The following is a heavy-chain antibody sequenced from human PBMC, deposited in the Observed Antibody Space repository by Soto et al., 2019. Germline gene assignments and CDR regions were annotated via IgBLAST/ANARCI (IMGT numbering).Heavy chain of an antibody. CDR2: IVVASGYS. V-gene: IGHV1-58*01. J-gene: IGHJ4*02. CDR1: GFTFGSSA. Sequence: LVQSGPDVKKPGTSVKVSCKTSGFTFGSSAVQWVRQVRGQRLEWIGWIVVASGYSNVAQKFQDRGSLTRDLSTNTAFMELSSLTSEDSAMDYCAADVIGLAGDFDHWGQGTLVSVSS. CDR3: AADVIGLAGDFDH. D-gene: IGHD6-19*01.